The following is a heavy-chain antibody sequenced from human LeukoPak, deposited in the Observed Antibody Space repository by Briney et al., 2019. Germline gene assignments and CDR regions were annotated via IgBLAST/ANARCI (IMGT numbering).Heavy chain of an antibody. V-gene: IGHV1-46*01. CDR1: GYTYTSYY. D-gene: IGHD6-13*01. CDR2: INPSGGST. J-gene: IGHJ4*02. CDR3: ARKWLAAAGTCLFEY. Sequence: ASVTETFMATGYTYTSYYMHWVRQAPGQGLEWMGIINPSGGSTIYAQKFQGRGTMTRYTSTSTVYMELSSLRSEDTAVYYCARKWLAAAGTCLFEYWGPGKLFTVSS.